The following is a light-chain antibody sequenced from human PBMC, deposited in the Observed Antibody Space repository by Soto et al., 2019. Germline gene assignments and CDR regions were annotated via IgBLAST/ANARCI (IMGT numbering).Light chain of an antibody. V-gene: IGLV1-40*01. J-gene: IGLJ1*01. CDR1: SSNIGAGYD. CDR3: QSYDSSLSGFV. CDR2: GNN. Sequence: QPVLTQPPSMSGAPGQRVTISCTGGSSNIGAGYDVHWYQQLPGTAPRLLIFGNNNRPSGVPDRFSGSKSGTSASLAISGLQAEDEADYYCQSYDSSLSGFVFGPGTKLT.